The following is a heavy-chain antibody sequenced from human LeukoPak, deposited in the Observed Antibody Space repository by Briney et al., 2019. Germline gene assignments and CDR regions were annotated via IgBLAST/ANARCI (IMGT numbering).Heavy chain of an antibody. D-gene: IGHD5-24*01. CDR3: ARHRDGYNYLVDY. CDR2: IIPILGIA. CDR1: GGTFSSYA. J-gene: IGHJ4*02. V-gene: IGHV1-69*04. Sequence: ASVKVSCKASGGTFSSYAISWVRQAPGQGLEWMGRIIPILGIANYAQKFQGRVTITADKSTSTAYMELSSLRSEDTAVYYCARHRDGYNYLVDYWGQGTLVTVSS.